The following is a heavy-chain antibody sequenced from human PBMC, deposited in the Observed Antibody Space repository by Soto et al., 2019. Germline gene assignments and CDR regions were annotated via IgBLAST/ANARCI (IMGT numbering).Heavy chain of an antibody. D-gene: IGHD2-15*01. CDR1: GDSISTVDYF. CDR2: IYKSATT. V-gene: IGHV4-30-4*01. Sequence: SETLSLTCSVSGDSISTVDYFWAWIRQPPGQALEYIGYIYKSATTYYNPSFEGRVAISLDTSKSHFSLNVTSVTAADTAVYFCARGRYCLTGRCFPNGSDSWGQGTLVTVSS. J-gene: IGHJ5*01. CDR3: ARGRYCLTGRCFPNGSDS.